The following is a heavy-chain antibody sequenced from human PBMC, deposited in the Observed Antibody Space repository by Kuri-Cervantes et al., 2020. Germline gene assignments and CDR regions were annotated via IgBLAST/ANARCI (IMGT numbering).Heavy chain of an antibody. Sequence: GESLKISCAASGFTFSTYSMNWVRQAPGKGLEWVSYISSNSYTVYYADSVRGRFTISRDNAKNSLYLQMNSLRDEDTAVYHCARDFPPLDYWGQGTLVTVSS. V-gene: IGHV3-48*02. CDR1: GFTFSTYS. J-gene: IGHJ4*02. CDR2: ISSNSYTV. CDR3: ARDFPPLDY.